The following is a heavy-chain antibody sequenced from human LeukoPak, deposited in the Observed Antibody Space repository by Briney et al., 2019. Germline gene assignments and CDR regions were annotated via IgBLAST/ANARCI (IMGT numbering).Heavy chain of an antibody. CDR1: DDSISDYY. J-gene: IGHJ4*02. CDR3: TRGAGWLIDY. CDR2: FYNSGRS. V-gene: IGHV4-59*01. Sequence: SETLSLTCSVSDDSISDYYRGWIRQPQGKGLEWIGYFYNSGRSTYNPSLRSRVTISADTSKNHFSLKLNSVTTADTAVYYCTRGAGWLIDYWGQGILVTVSS. D-gene: IGHD3-16*01.